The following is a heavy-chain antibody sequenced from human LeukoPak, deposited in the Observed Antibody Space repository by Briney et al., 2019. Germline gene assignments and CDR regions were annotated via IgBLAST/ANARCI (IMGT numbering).Heavy chain of an antibody. CDR2: IIPIFGTA. CDR1: GGTFSSYA. CDR3: ARASIVGATTVIDYLGGLDY. V-gene: IGHV1-69*13. J-gene: IGHJ4*02. D-gene: IGHD1-26*01. Sequence: EASVKVSCKASGGTFSSYAISWVRQAPGQGLEWMGGIIPIFGTANYAQKFQGRVTITADESTSTAYMELSSLRSEDTAVYYCARASIVGATTVIDYLGGLDYWGQGTLVTVSS.